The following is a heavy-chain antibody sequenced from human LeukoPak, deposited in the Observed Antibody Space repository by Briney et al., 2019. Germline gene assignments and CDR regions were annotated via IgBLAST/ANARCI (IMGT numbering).Heavy chain of an antibody. V-gene: IGHV5-51*01. J-gene: IGHJ4*02. CDR3: ARHDRVSSPDYFDY. D-gene: IGHD6-13*01. CDR2: IYPGDSDT. Sequence: GESLKISCKGAGYSFTNYWIGWVRQMPGKGLEWMGIIYPGDSDTRYSPSFQGQVTISADKSISTAYLQWSSLKASDTAMYYCARHDRVSSPDYFDYWGQGTLVTVSS. CDR1: GYSFTNYW.